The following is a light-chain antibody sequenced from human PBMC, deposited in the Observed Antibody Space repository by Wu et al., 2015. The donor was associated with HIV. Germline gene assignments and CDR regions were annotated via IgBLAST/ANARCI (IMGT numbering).Light chain of an antibody. CDR3: HQYGSGYLYK. V-gene: IGKV3-20*01. CDR2: GAS. Sequence: EIVLTQSPGTLSLSPGERATLSCRTSQSVSSSYLAWYQQKFGQAPRLLIYGASTRATGIPDRFSGSGSGTDFSLTISRLEPEDSAVYYCHQYGSGYLYKFGQGTKLEIK. CDR1: QSVSSSY. J-gene: IGKJ2*01.